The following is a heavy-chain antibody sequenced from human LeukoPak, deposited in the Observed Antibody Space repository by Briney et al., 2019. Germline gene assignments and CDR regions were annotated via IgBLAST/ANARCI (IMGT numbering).Heavy chain of an antibody. V-gene: IGHV4-39*01. CDR1: GGSISSSSYY. CDR2: IYYSGST. Sequence: SETLSLTCTVSGGSISSSSYYWGWIRQPPGKGLEWIGSIYYSGSTYYNPSLKSRVTISVDTSKNQFSLKLSSVTAADTAVYYCARHPYENYYGSGSYFVHYYYYYMDVWGKGTTVTISS. D-gene: IGHD3-10*01. J-gene: IGHJ6*03. CDR3: ARHPYENYYGSGSYFVHYYYYYMDV.